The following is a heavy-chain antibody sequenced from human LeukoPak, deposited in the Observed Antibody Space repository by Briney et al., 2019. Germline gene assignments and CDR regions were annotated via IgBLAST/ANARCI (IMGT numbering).Heavy chain of an antibody. D-gene: IGHD3-22*01. J-gene: IGHJ4*02. V-gene: IGHV4-31*03. CDR3: ARGFFEKLHYYDIFDY. CDR2: IYYSGST. Sequence: SETLSLTCTVSGGSISSGGYYWSWIRQHPGKGLEWIGYIYYSGSTYYNPSLKSRVTISVDTSKNQFSLKLSSVTAADTAVYYCARGFFEKLHYYDIFDYWGQGTLVTVSS. CDR1: GGSISSGGYY.